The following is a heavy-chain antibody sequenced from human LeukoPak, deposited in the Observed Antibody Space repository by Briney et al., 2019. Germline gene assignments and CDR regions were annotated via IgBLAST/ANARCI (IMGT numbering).Heavy chain of an antibody. CDR3: ARRSYGYEDY. CDR1: GFTFDDYG. J-gene: IGHJ4*02. Sequence: GGSLRLSCAASGFTFDDYGMSWVRQAPGKGLEWVSGINWNGGSTGYADSVKGQFTISRDNAKNSLYLQMNSLRAEDTALYHCARRSYGYEDYWGQGTLVTVSS. V-gene: IGHV3-20*01. CDR2: INWNGGST. D-gene: IGHD5-18*01.